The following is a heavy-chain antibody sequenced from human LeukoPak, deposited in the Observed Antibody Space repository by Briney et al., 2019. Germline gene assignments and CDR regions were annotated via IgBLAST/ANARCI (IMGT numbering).Heavy chain of an antibody. D-gene: IGHD6-6*01. CDR2: MWYDGSNK. Sequence: GGSLRLSCAASGFTFSTYGMHWVRQAPGKGPEWVAFMWYDGSNKYYADSVKGRSTISRDNSKNTLYLQMNSLRAEDTALYYCAKGSASHSSSSDIWGQGTMVTVSS. V-gene: IGHV3-30*02. CDR3: AKGSASHSSSSDI. J-gene: IGHJ3*02. CDR1: GFTFSTYG.